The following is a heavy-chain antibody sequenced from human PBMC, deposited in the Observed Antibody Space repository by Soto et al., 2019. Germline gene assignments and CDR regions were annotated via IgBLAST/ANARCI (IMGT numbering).Heavy chain of an antibody. V-gene: IGHV3-21*01. CDR2: ISKSDYT. CDR1: GFAFNNYG. Sequence: GSLRLSCTVSGFAFNNYGINWVRQAPGKGLEWVSSISKSDYTYYSDSVKGRFTISRDNAKNSVSLQMNTLRVEDTAGYYCAREDSIIIPAVSDFWGQGTLVTVSS. D-gene: IGHD2-2*01. CDR3: AREDSIIIPAVSDF. J-gene: IGHJ4*02.